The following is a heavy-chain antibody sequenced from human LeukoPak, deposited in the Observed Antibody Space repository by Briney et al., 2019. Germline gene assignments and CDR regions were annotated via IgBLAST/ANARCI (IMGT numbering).Heavy chain of an antibody. V-gene: IGHV3-11*01. CDR3: AKGSDIFGYNA. Sequence: GGSLRLSCAVSGFTFSDYYMNWIRQAPGKGLEWVSYISSSSLTIYYADSVKGRFTISRDNSKNTLYLQMNSLRADDTAVYYCAKGSDIFGYNAWGQGTLVTVSS. CDR1: GFTFSDYY. D-gene: IGHD5-18*01. CDR2: ISSSSLTI. J-gene: IGHJ5*02.